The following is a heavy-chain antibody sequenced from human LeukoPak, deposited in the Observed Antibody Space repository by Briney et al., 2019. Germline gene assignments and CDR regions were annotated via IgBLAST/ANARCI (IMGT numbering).Heavy chain of an antibody. D-gene: IGHD6-19*01. J-gene: IGHJ4*02. CDR2: IYTGGST. Sequence: GGSLRLSCTPSGFTVSSNSMTWVRQAPGKGLEWVSVIYTGGSTYYADSMKGRFTISRDTSRNTVYLQMNNLRGEDTAVYYCARDQATGWFYFDYWGQGTLVTVPS. V-gene: IGHV3-66*01. CDR1: GFTVSSNS. CDR3: ARDQATGWFYFDY.